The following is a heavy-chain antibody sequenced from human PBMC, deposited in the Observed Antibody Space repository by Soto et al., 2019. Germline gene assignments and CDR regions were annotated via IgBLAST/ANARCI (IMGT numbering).Heavy chain of an antibody. CDR3: AKVEYYDSSGYYADY. J-gene: IGHJ4*02. Sequence: PGGSLRLSCAASGFTFSSYAMSWVRQAPGKGLEWVSAISGSGGSTYYADSVKGRFTISRDNSKNTLYLQMNSLRAEDTAVYYCAKVEYYDSSGYYADYWGQGTLVTVSS. CDR1: GFTFSSYA. CDR2: ISGSGGST. V-gene: IGHV3-23*01. D-gene: IGHD3-22*01.